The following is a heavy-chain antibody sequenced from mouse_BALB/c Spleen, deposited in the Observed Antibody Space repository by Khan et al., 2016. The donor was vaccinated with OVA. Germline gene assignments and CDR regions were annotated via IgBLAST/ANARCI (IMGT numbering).Heavy chain of an antibody. CDR1: GYSFTTYT. CDR2: INPSSGYI. Sequence: VQLQQSAAELARPGASVKMSCKASGYSFTTYTIHWVKQRPGQGLEWIGNINPSSGYIEYKQKFTEKTTLTADTSSRTALMQLSSLTSEDSAVYYWARLQLRVDYWGQGTSVTVSS. J-gene: IGHJ4*01. V-gene: IGHV1-4*02. CDR3: ARLQLRVDY. D-gene: IGHD1-2*01.